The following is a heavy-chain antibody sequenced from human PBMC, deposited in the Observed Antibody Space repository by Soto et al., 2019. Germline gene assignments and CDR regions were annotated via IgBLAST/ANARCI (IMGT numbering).Heavy chain of an antibody. CDR1: GGSISSKY. Sequence: SLPWTVSGGSISSKYWSWIGQPPGEGLEWIGDIYYSGSTQYNPSPKRRVTLSINTAKNQFSLKRGSFAAAGTAQIYLGEARQYYDCEFDPWGQGTLVTVSS. CDR3: GEARQYYDCEFDP. D-gene: IGHD3-16*01. CDR2: IYYSGST. J-gene: IGHJ5*02. V-gene: IGHV4-59*12.